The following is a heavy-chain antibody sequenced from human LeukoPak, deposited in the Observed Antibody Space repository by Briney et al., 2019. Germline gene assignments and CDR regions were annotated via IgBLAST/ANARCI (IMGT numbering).Heavy chain of an antibody. CDR2: TNSDGSST. CDR1: GFTFSSYW. D-gene: IGHD3/OR15-3a*01. Sequence: GGSLRLSCAASGFTFSSYWMHWVRHAPGKGLVWVSRTNSDGSSTSYADSVKGRFTISRDNAKNTLYLQMNSLRAEDTAVYYCARDPGLVLWFDPWGQGTLVTVSS. CDR3: ARDPGLVLWFDP. J-gene: IGHJ5*02. V-gene: IGHV3-74*01.